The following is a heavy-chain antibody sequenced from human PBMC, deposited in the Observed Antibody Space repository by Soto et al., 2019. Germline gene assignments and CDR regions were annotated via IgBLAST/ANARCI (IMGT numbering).Heavy chain of an antibody. J-gene: IGHJ4*02. CDR1: GFTFSNYA. D-gene: IGHD2-15*01. V-gene: IGHV3-23*01. CDR3: AQLPLGYCNVGTCYRYFDY. Sequence: EVQLLDSGGGLAQPGGSLRLSCAASGFTFSNYAMTWVRQAPGKGLEWVSIITGNGGSTYYADSVKGRFTISRDNSQNTVYLQMNSLTVEDTAVYYCAQLPLGYCNVGTCYRYFDYWGQGTLVTVSS. CDR2: ITGNGGST.